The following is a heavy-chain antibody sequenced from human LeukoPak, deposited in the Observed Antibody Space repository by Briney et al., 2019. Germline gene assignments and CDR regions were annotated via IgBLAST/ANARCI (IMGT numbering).Heavy chain of an antibody. Sequence: SETLSLTCTVSGGSISSGDYYWSWIRQPPGKGLEWIGYIYYSGSTYYNPSLKSRVTISVDTSKNQFSLKLSSVTAADTAVYYCARRRVKGKLRYFDWQRMYYFDYWGQGTLVTVSS. D-gene: IGHD3-9*01. CDR2: IYYSGST. V-gene: IGHV4-30-4*01. CDR3: ARRRVKGKLRYFDWQRMYYFDY. CDR1: GGSISSGDYY. J-gene: IGHJ4*02.